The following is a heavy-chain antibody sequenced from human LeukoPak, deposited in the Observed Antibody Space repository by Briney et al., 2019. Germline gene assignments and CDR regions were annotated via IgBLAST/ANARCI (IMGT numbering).Heavy chain of an antibody. CDR3: ARNRGGVTRYYFDY. CDR1: GFTFDDYG. V-gene: IGHV3-20*04. CDR2: ISWNGGST. Sequence: GGSLRLSCAASGFTFDDYGMSWVRQTPGKGLEWVSGISWNGGSTGYADSVKGRFTISRDNAENSLYLQMNSLRAEDTALCYCARNRGGVTRYYFDYWGQGTLVTVSS. D-gene: IGHD4-23*01. J-gene: IGHJ4*02.